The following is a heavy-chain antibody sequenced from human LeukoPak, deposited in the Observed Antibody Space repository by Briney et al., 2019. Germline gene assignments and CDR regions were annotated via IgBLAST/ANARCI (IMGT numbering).Heavy chain of an antibody. J-gene: IGHJ4*02. CDR2: IYYSAST. CDR1: GGSISSSSYY. V-gene: IGHV4-39*01. D-gene: IGHD3-22*01. Sequence: SETLSLTCTVSGGSISSSSYYWGWIRQPPGKGLEWIGSIYYSASTYYNPSLNSRVTISVDTSKNQVSLKLSSVTAADTAVYYCARHYYDSSGYPFDYWGQGTLVTVSS. CDR3: ARHYYDSSGYPFDY.